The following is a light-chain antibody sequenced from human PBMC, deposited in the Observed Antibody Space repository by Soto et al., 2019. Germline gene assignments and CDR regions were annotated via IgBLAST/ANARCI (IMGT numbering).Light chain of an antibody. CDR2: AAS. CDR1: QGISSY. CDR3: QQLNSYLPT. J-gene: IGKJ4*01. Sequence: DIRMTQSPSSLSASTGERVTSTFRASQGISSYLAWYQQKPGKAPKLLIYAASTLQSGVPSRFSGSGSGTDVTLPTSSLQPEDVATYYCQQLNSYLPTVGGGTKV. V-gene: IGKV1-9*01.